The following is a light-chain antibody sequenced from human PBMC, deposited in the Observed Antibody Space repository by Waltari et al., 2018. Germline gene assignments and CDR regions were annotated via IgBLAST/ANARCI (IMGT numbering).Light chain of an antibody. J-gene: IGLJ3*02. CDR2: EDS. Sequence: HSALTHPASVSGSPGQSITISRTGTISDVRRYNLLSWDQPHPDKAPKLMIYEDSNRPSGVSNRFSGSKSGNTASLTISGLQAEDEADYYCCSYAGSSTLVFGGGTKLTVL. CDR1: ISDVRRYNL. V-gene: IGLV2-23*01. CDR3: CSYAGSSTLV.